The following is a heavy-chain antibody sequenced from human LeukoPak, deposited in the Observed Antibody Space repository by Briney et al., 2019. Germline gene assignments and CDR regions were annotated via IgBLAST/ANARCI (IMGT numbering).Heavy chain of an antibody. J-gene: IGHJ6*03. CDR3: ARTRIAMVRGVISGYYYMDV. CDR2: ISSNGGST. Sequence: GGSLRLSCAASGFTFSSYAMHWVRQAPGKGLEYASAISSNGGSTYYANSVKGRFTISRDNSKNTLYLQMGSLRAEDMAVYYCARTRIAMVRGVISGYYYMDVWGKGTTVTVSS. D-gene: IGHD3-10*01. CDR1: GFTFSSYA. V-gene: IGHV3-64*01.